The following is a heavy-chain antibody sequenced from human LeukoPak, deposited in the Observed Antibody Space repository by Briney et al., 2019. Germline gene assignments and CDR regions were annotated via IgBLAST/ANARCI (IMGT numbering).Heavy chain of an antibody. Sequence: GGSLRLSCAASGFTFSSYGMHWVRQAPGKGLEWVAFIRYDGSNKYYADSVKGRFTISGDNSKNTLYLQMNSLRAEDTAAYYCAKDSRAGNLLRYFDWLSGSDAFDIWGQGTMVTVSS. J-gene: IGHJ3*02. V-gene: IGHV3-30*02. CDR1: GFTFSSYG. D-gene: IGHD3-9*01. CDR3: AKDSRAGNLLRYFDWLSGSDAFDI. CDR2: IRYDGSNK.